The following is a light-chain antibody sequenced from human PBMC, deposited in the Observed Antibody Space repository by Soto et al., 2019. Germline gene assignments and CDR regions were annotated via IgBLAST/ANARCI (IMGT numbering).Light chain of an antibody. J-gene: IGKJ5*01. CDR2: DAS. CDR3: QHYGNSLMT. Sequence: EIVLTQSPGTLSLSPGERATLSCRASQSVSSSQLAWYQQKPRQAPRLLIYDASSRATGIPDRFSGSGSGTDFTLTISRLEPEDFAVYYCQHYGNSLMTFGQGTRLEIK. CDR1: QSVSSSQ. V-gene: IGKV3-20*01.